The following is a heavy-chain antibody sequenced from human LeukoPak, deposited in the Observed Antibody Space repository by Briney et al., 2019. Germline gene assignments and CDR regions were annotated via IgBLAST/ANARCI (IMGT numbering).Heavy chain of an antibody. CDR1: GFTFSSYS. Sequence: GGSLRLSCAASGFTFSSYSMSWVRQAPGKGLEWVSSISSSSSYIYYADSVKGRFTISRDNAKNSLYLQMNSLRAEDTAVYYCARAGQLVPGWFDPWGQGTLVTVSS. D-gene: IGHD6-6*01. CDR3: ARAGQLVPGWFDP. CDR2: ISSSSSYI. V-gene: IGHV3-21*01. J-gene: IGHJ5*02.